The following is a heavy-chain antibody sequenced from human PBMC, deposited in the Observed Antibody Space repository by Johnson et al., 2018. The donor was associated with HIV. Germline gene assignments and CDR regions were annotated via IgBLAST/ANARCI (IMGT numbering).Heavy chain of an antibody. V-gene: IGHV3-66*01. CDR1: GFTVSSNY. Sequence: VQLVESGGGSVQPGGSLRLSYAASGFTVSSNYMSWVRQAPGKGLEWVSVIYSGGSTYYADSVKGRFTISRDNSKNTLYLQMNSLRAEDTAVYYCARDLVSLEDAFDIWGQGTMVTVSS. J-gene: IGHJ3*02. CDR3: ARDLVSLEDAFDI. D-gene: IGHD3-16*02. CDR2: IYSGGST.